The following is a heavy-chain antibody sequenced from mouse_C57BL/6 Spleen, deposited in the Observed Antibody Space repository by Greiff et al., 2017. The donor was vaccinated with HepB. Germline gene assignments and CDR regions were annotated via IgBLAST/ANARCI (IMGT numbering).Heavy chain of an antibody. CDR1: GYTFTDYY. CDR2: IYPGSGNT. D-gene: IGHD1-1*01. CDR3: ARRGDYYGSSPMDY. Sequence: VQVVESGAELVRPGASVKLSCKASGYTFTDYYINWVKQRPGQGLEWIARIYPGSGNTYYNEKFKGKATLTAEKSSSTAYMQLSSLTSEDSAVYFCARRGDYYGSSPMDYWGQGTSVTVSS. V-gene: IGHV1-76*01. J-gene: IGHJ4*01.